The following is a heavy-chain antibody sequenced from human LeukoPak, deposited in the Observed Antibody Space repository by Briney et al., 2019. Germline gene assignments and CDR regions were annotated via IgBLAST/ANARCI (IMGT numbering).Heavy chain of an antibody. V-gene: IGHV3-23*01. CDR3: AELGITMIGGV. J-gene: IGHJ6*04. Sequence: GGSLRLSCAASGFTFSSYGMSWVRQAPGKGLEWVSAISGSGGSTYYADSAKGRFTISRDNAKNSLYLQMNSLRAEDTAVYYCAELGITMIGGVWGKGTTVTISS. D-gene: IGHD3-10*02. CDR1: GFTFSSYG. CDR2: ISGSGGST.